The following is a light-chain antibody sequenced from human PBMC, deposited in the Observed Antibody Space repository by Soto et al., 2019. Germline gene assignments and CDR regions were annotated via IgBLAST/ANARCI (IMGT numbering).Light chain of an antibody. CDR1: QSVSSSY. V-gene: IGKV3-20*01. J-gene: IGKJ5*01. CDR2: GAS. Sequence: QSPGTLSLSPGERATLSCRASQSVSSSYLAWYQQKPGQAPRLLIYGASSRSTGIPDRFSGSGSGTDFTLTISGLEPEDFAVYYCQQYGSSPLTFGQGTRLEIK. CDR3: QQYGSSPLT.